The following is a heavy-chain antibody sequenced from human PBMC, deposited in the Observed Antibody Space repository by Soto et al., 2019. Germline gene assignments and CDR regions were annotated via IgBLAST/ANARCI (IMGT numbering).Heavy chain of an antibody. CDR2: INHSGST. V-gene: IGHV4-34*01. Sequence: PSETLSLTCAVYGGSFSGYYWSWIRQPPGKGLEWIGEINHSGSTNYNPSLKSRVTISVDTSKNQFSLKLSSVTAADTAVYYCARDSSTGTCYYCYFDYWGQGTVVTVSS. J-gene: IGHJ4*02. CDR1: GGSFSGYY. CDR3: ARDSSTGTCYYCYFDY. D-gene: IGHD2-15*01.